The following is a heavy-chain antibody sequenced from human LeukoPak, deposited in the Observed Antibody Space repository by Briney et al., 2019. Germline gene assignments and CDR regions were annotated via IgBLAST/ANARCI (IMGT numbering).Heavy chain of an antibody. J-gene: IGHJ6*02. D-gene: IGHD2-15*01. V-gene: IGHV3-74*01. CDR2: INSDGSST. CDR1: GFTFSSYW. Sequence: PGGSLRLSCAASGFTFSSYWMHWVRQAPGKGLVWVSRINSDGSSTSYADSVKGRFTISRDNAKNTLYLQMNSLRAEDTAVYYCARGTTEGYCSGGSCRANYGMDVWGQGTTVTVSS. CDR3: ARGTTEGYCSGGSCRANYGMDV.